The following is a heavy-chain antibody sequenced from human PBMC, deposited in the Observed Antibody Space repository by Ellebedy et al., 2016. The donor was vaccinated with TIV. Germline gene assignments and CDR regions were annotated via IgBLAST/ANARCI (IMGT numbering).Heavy chain of an antibody. CDR2: ISSSSGYI. V-gene: IGHV3-21*06. CDR1: GFPFSNFG. D-gene: IGHD6-19*01. Sequence: GESLKIPCAASGFPFSNFGFSWVRQAPRRGLEWVSSISSSSGYIYYADSVKGRFTISRDNAKNSLYLQMNSLRAEDTAVYYCARYISSSGCFDYWGQGTLVTVSS. J-gene: IGHJ4*02. CDR3: ARYISSSGCFDY.